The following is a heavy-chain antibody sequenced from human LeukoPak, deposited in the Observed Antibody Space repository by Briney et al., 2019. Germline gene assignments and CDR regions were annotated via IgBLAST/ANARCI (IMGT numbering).Heavy chain of an antibody. D-gene: IGHD3-22*01. J-gene: IGHJ3*02. Sequence: PGGSLRLSCAASGFTFSNAWMSWVRQAPGKGLEWVGRIKSKTDGGTTDYAAPVKGRFTISRDDSKNTLYLQMNSLKTEDTAVYYCTTLYYYDSSGYYLKVLGAFDIWGQGTMVTVSS. V-gene: IGHV3-15*01. CDR1: GFTFSNAW. CDR3: TTLYYYDSSGYYLKVLGAFDI. CDR2: IKSKTDGGTT.